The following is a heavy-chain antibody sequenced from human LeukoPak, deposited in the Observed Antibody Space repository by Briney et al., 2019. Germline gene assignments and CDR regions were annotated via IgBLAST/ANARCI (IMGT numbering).Heavy chain of an antibody. CDR2: IYYTGST. Sequence: SETLSLTCTVAGGSIDSYYCSWIRQPPGKGLEWIGYIYYTGSTEYHPSLKSRVTISLDTSKNQFSLKLTSVTAADTAVYYCARVYQSAEYYFDYWGRGNLVSVSS. V-gene: IGHV4-59*01. D-gene: IGHD2-2*01. CDR3: ARVYQSAEYYFDY. J-gene: IGHJ4*02. CDR1: GGSIDSYY.